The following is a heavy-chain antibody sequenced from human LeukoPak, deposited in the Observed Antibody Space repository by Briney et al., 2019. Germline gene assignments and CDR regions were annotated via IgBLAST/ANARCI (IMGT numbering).Heavy chain of an antibody. CDR2: IIPIFGTA. CDR1: GFTFSSYA. D-gene: IGHD6-13*01. Sequence: GGSLRLSCAASGFTFSSYAISWVRQAPGQGLEWMGGIIPIFGTANYAQKFQGRVTITTDESTSTAYMELSSLRSEDTTVYYCARSQQLVYYYYYMDVWGKGTTVTVSS. J-gene: IGHJ6*03. CDR3: ARSQQLVYYYYYMDV. V-gene: IGHV1-69*05.